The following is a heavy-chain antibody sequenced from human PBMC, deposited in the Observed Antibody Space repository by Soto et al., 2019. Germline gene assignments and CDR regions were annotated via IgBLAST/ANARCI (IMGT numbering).Heavy chain of an antibody. Sequence: QVQLVESGGGVVQPGRSLRLSCAASGFTFSSYGMHWVRQAPGKGLEWVAVIWYDGSNKYYADSVKGRFTISRDNSKNTLYLQMNSLRAEDTAVYSCARDSDITMIVVVMMDYWGQGTLVTVSS. CDR3: ARDSDITMIVVVMMDY. D-gene: IGHD3-22*01. CDR2: IWYDGSNK. J-gene: IGHJ4*02. V-gene: IGHV3-33*01. CDR1: GFTFSSYG.